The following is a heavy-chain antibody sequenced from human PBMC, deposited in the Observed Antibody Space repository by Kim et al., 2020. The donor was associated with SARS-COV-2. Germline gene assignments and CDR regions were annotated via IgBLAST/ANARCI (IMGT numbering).Heavy chain of an antibody. CDR1: GGSFSGYY. CDR2: INHSGST. CDR3: ARALTPNYYYYMDV. V-gene: IGHV4-34*01. Sequence: SETLSLTCAVYGGSFSGYYWSWIRQPPGKGLEWIGEINHSGSTNYNPSLKSRVTISVDTSKNQFSLKLSSVTAADTAVYYCARALTPNYYYYMDVWGKGTTVTVSS. J-gene: IGHJ6*03.